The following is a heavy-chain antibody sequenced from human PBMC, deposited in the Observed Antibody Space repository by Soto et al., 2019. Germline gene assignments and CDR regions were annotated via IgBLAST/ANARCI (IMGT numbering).Heavy chain of an antibody. V-gene: IGHV4-59*01. Sequence: ASETLSLTCTVSGGSISSYYWTWIRQSPGKGLGWIGYIYYSGSTNYNPSLKSRVTISVDTSKNQFSLKLSSVTAADTAVYYCARDRMGYSGSGRCVGLCHYYHGMDVWGQGTTVTVSS. CDR2: IYYSGST. D-gene: IGHD3-10*01. CDR1: GGSISSYY. CDR3: ARDRMGYSGSGRCVGLCHYYHGMDV. J-gene: IGHJ6*02.